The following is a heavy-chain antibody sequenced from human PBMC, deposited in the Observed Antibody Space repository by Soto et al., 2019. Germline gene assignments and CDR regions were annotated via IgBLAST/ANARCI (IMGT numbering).Heavy chain of an antibody. V-gene: IGHV4-59*01. D-gene: IGHD5-18*01. CDR3: ARGRGQTANWFDP. Sequence: SETLSLTCTVSGGSISSYYLSWIRQPPGKGLEWIGYIYYSGSTNYNPSLKSRVTISVDTSKNQFSLKLSSVTAADTAVYYCARGRGQTANWFDPWGQGTLVTVSS. CDR1: GGSISSYY. J-gene: IGHJ5*02. CDR2: IYYSGST.